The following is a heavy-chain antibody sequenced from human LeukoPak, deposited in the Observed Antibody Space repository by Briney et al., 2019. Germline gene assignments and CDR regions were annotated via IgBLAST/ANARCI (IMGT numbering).Heavy chain of an antibody. CDR3: ARDYYGCFDY. CDR1: GFTFSTSS. V-gene: IGHV3-48*02. D-gene: IGHD3-10*01. CDR2: ISGSSSTI. J-gene: IGHJ4*02. Sequence: GGSLRLSCAASGFTFSTSSMNWVRQAPGKGLEWVSYISGSSSTIYYADSVKGRFTISRDNAKNSLYLQMNSLRDEDTAVYYCARDYYGCFDYWGQGTLVTVSS.